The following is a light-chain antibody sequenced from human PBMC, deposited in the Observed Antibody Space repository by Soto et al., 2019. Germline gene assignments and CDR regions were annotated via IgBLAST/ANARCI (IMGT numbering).Light chain of an antibody. CDR1: NSNIGAGYD. V-gene: IGLV1-40*01. J-gene: IGLJ2*01. Sequence: QSVLTQPPSVSGAPGQRVTISCTGSNSNIGAGYDVHWYQQVPGTAPKLLIYGSSNRPSGVPDRFSGSKSATSASLAITGLQAEDEADYYCQAYDSSLSGSVFGGGTKLTVL. CDR3: QAYDSSLSGSV. CDR2: GSS.